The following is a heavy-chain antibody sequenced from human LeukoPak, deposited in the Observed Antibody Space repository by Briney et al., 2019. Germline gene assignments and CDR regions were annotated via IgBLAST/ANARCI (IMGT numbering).Heavy chain of an antibody. CDR1: GGSISSYY. V-gene: IGHV4-59*01. Sequence: SETLSLTCTVSGGSISSYYWSWIREPPGKGREWIGCIYYSGSTNYNPSLKSRVTISVDTSKNQFSLKLSSVTAADTAVYYCAREGEDCSGGSCYTSEYFQHWGQGTLVTVSS. CDR3: AREGEDCSGGSCYTSEYFQH. J-gene: IGHJ1*01. CDR2: IYYSGST. D-gene: IGHD2-15*01.